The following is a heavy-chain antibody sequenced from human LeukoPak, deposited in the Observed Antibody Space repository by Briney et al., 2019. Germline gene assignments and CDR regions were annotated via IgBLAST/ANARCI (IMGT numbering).Heavy chain of an antibody. V-gene: IGHV3-23*01. CDR3: ANENDYLDY. CDR2: ISDSGDTT. CDR1: GFTFSSYG. J-gene: IGHJ4*02. Sequence: GGSLRLSCAASGFTFSSYGMTWVREAPGKGLEWVSSISDSGDTTYYADSVKGRFTISRDNSKNTLSLQMKSLRAEDTAVYYCANENDYLDYWGQGTRVTVSS.